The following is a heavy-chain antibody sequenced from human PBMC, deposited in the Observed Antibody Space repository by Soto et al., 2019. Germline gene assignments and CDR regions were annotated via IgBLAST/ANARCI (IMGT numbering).Heavy chain of an antibody. Sequence: QVQLQESGPGLVKPSPTLSLTCAISGDSVSSNSAAWNWIRLSPSRGLEWLARTYYRSRWYNDYAVSVRSRITVNPDTSKNKVSLQLTSVTPEDTAVYYCAGTTSHQWYYMDVWGKGTTVTVSS. D-gene: IGHD1-7*01. CDR1: GDSVSSNSAA. J-gene: IGHJ6*03. CDR2: TYYRSRWYN. V-gene: IGHV6-1*01. CDR3: AGTTSHQWYYMDV.